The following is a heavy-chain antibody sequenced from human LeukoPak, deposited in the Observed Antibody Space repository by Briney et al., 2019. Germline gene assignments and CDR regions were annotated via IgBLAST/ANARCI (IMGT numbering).Heavy chain of an antibody. CDR3: TKERRVSS. CDR2: INQDGSEK. CDR1: GFTLSRNW. Sequence: GGSLRLSCAASGFTLSRNWMGWVRQVPGKGLEWVANINQDGSEKYYVDSVKGRFTISRDNAKNPLYLQMNSLGAEDTAVYCTKERRVSSWGQGTLVTVSS. V-gene: IGHV3-7*01. J-gene: IGHJ4*02.